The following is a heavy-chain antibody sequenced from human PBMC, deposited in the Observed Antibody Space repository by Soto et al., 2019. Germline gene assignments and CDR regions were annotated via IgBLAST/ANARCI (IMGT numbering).Heavy chain of an antibody. D-gene: IGHD2-15*01. J-gene: IGHJ6*02. Sequence: QVQLVESGGGVVQPGRSLRLSCAASGFTFSSYVMHWVRQAPGKGLEWVAVISYDGNNKYYADSVKGRFTISRDNSKNTMYLQMYSVRAEDTAVYYCARAGCDGGRCYSLVGLRYGMDVWGQGTTVTVSS. V-gene: IGHV3-30-3*01. CDR1: GFTFSSYV. CDR2: ISYDGNNK. CDR3: ARAGCDGGRCYSLVGLRYGMDV.